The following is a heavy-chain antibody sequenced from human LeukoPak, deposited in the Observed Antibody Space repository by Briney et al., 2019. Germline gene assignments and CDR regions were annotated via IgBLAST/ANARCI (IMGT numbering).Heavy chain of an antibody. CDR3: ARSQLPYGMDV. J-gene: IGHJ6*02. D-gene: IGHD5-24*01. CDR1: GFTFSSYA. Sequence: SGGSLRLSCAASGFTFSSYAMNWVRQAPGKGLEWVSSISGSGGSSYYADSVKGRFTISRDNSKNTLYLQMNSLRAEDTAVYYCARSQLPYGMDVWGQGTTVTVSS. V-gene: IGHV3-23*01. CDR2: ISGSGGSS.